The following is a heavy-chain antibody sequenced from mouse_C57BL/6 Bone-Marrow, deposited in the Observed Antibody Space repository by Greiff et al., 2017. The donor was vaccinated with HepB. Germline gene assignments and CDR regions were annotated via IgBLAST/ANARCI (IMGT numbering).Heavy chain of an antibody. V-gene: IGHV14-4*01. D-gene: IGHD1-1*01. CDR2: IDPENGDT. Sequence: EVQVVESGAELVRPGASVKLSCTASGFNIKDDYMHWVKQRPEQGLEWIGCIDPENGDTEYASKFQGKATITADTSSNTAYLQLSSLTSEDTAVYYCTVFYYGSMWFAYWGQGTRVTVSA. CDR1: GFNIKDDY. CDR3: TVFYYGSMWFAY. J-gene: IGHJ3*01.